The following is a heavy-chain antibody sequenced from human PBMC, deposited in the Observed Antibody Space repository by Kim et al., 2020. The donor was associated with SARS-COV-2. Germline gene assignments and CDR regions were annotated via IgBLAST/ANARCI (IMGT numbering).Heavy chain of an antibody. Sequence: GGSLRLSCAASGFTFSSYAMHWVRQAPGKGLEWVAVISYDGSNKYYADSVKGRFTISRDNSKNTLYLQMNSLRAEDTAVYYCARDPLGRYSSVSNLDAFDIWGQGTMVTVSS. J-gene: IGHJ3*02. CDR1: GFTFSSYA. D-gene: IGHD6-19*01. CDR2: ISYDGSNK. CDR3: ARDPLGRYSSVSNLDAFDI. V-gene: IGHV3-30*04.